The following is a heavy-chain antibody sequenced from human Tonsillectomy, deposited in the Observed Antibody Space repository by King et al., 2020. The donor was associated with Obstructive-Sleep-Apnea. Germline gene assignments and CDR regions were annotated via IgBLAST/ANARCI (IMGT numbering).Heavy chain of an antibody. CDR2: IDPIDSYT. Sequence: VQLVESGAEVKKPGESLRISCKGSGYSFTSYWINCVRQLPGKGLEWMGRIDPIDSYTNYSPSFQGHVTISADKSIRPAYLQWSSLKASDTAMYYCARQLWGKWELLTGAFDYWGQGTLVTVSS. D-gene: IGHD1-26*01. V-gene: IGHV5-10-1*03. CDR3: ARQLWGKWELLTGAFDY. J-gene: IGHJ4*02. CDR1: GYSFTSYW.